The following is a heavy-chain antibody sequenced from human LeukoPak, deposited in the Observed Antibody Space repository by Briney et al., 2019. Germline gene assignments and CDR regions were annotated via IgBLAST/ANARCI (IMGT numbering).Heavy chain of an antibody. CDR1: GGSISSSSYY. CDR3: ARDPLGYSKAWFDP. CDR2: IYYSGSA. Sequence: SETLSLTCTVSGGSISSSSYYWGWIRQPPGKGLEWIGSIYYSGSAYYNPSLKSRVTISVDTSKNQFSLKLSSVTAADTAVYYCARDPLGYSKAWFDPWGQGTLVTVSS. D-gene: IGHD4-11*01. V-gene: IGHV4-39*07. J-gene: IGHJ5*02.